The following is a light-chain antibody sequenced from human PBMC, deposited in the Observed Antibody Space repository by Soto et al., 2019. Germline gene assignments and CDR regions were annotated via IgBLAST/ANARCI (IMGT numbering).Light chain of an antibody. V-gene: IGKV3-20*01. Sequence: DIVLTQSPGTLSLSPGERATLSCRASQSFSSSYLAWSQQKPGQAPRLLIYDASNRATGIPVRFAGSGSGKDFALTISSLEPEDFVLYYCQHPPTSFGGGTKVDIK. CDR1: QSFSSSY. CDR3: QHPPTS. CDR2: DAS. J-gene: IGKJ4*01.